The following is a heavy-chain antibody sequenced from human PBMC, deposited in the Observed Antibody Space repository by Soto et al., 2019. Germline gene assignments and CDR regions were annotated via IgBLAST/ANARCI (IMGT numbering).Heavy chain of an antibody. Sequence: ASVKVSCKASGYTFTSYAMHWVRQAPGQRLEWMGWINAGNGNTKYSQKFQGRVTITRDTSASTAYMELSSLRSEDTAVYYCARALVPAAIRSYYCYYGMDVWGQGTTVTVSS. V-gene: IGHV1-3*01. CDR2: INAGNGNT. D-gene: IGHD2-2*02. CDR3: ARALVPAAIRSYYCYYGMDV. CDR1: GYTFTSYA. J-gene: IGHJ6*02.